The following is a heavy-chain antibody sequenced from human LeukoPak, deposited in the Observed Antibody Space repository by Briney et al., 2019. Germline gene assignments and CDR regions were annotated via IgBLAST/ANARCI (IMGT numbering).Heavy chain of an antibody. CDR2: IKQDGSEK. CDR1: GFTFSSYW. CDR3: ARDSYRYGALGYFQH. J-gene: IGHJ1*01. D-gene: IGHD1-14*01. Sequence: GGSLRLSCAASGFTFSSYWMSWVRQAPGKGLEWVANIKQDGSEKYYVDSVKGRFTISRDNAKNSLYLQMNSLRAEDTAVYYCARDSYRYGALGYFQHWGQGTLVTVSS. V-gene: IGHV3-7*01.